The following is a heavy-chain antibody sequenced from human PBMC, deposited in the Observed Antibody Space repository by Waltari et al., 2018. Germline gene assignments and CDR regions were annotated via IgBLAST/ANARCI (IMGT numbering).Heavy chain of an antibody. CDR1: GFTFNDYS. CDR3: VRDFFWGLDN. CDR2: ISRSRTSI. D-gene: IGHD7-27*01. J-gene: IGHJ4*02. Sequence: DVDLLESGGGLVQPGGSRRLSCAASGFTFNDYSMNWVRQAPGKGLEWGSYISRSRTSIYYEESVKGRFTISRDNAKNSLYLQMDSLRVEDTAVYYFVRDFFWGLDNWGQGTLVTVSS. V-gene: IGHV3-48*04.